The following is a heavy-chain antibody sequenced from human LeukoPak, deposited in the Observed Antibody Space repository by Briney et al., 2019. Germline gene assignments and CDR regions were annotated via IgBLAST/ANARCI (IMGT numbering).Heavy chain of an antibody. CDR1: GFTFSSYS. CDR3: AREGLYSSSWSDDAFDI. CDR2: ISSSSSTI. J-gene: IGHJ3*02. V-gene: IGHV3-48*02. Sequence: PGGSLRLSCAASGFTFSSYSMNWVRQAPGKGLEWVSYISSSSSTIYYADSVKGRFTISRDNAKNSLYLQMNSLRDEDTAVYYCAREGLYSSSWSDDAFDIWGQGTMVTVSS. D-gene: IGHD6-13*01.